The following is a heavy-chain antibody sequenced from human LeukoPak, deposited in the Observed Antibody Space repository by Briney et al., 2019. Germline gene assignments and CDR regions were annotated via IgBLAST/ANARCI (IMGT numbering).Heavy chain of an antibody. CDR3: ARDLNAIIAAGGRYFQH. D-gene: IGHD6-13*01. CDR2: VNPNSGGT. CDR1: GYTFTDYY. V-gene: IGHV1-2*02. Sequence: ASVKVSCKASGYTFTDYYIHWVRQAPGQGLEWMGWVNPNSGGTNYAQRFQGRVTMTRDTSNSTAYMELTGLRSNDTAVYYCARDLNAIIAAGGRYFQHWGQGTLVTVSS. J-gene: IGHJ1*01.